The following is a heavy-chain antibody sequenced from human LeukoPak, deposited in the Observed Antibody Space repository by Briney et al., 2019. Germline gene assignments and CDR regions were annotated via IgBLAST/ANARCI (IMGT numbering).Heavy chain of an antibody. D-gene: IGHD1-26*01. CDR1: GGSISSSSYY. J-gene: IGHJ4*02. CDR3: AKSGGYGLIDY. CDR2: IYYSGSP. Sequence: SETLSLTCTVSGGSISSSSYYWGWIHQPPGKGLEWIGSIYYSGSPYYNASLQSRVTISIDTSKNQFSLRLNSVTAADTAMYYCAKSGGYGLIDYWGQGTRVTVSS. V-gene: IGHV4-39*01.